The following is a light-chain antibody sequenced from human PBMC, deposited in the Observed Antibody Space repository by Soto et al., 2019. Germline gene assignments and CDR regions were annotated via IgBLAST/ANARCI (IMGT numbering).Light chain of an antibody. J-gene: IGKJ2*01. V-gene: IGKV3-20*01. CDR3: QHHVSSPHKYI. Sequence: EIVLTQSPDTLSLSPGERATLSCRASQSVRGGSLLWYQHKPSQAPMLLISGSYSRATCMPDRFSGSGSGADFTLIISRMDPEDFVVYYCQHHVSSPHKYIFGQGTKLEIK. CDR1: QSVRGGS. CDR2: GSY.